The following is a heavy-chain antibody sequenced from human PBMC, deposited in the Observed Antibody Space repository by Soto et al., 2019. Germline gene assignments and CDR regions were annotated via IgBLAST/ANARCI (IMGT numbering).Heavy chain of an antibody. J-gene: IGHJ2*01. CDR1: GGSISSSKW. D-gene: IGHD6-6*01. V-gene: IGHV4-4*02. CDR3: ASQDYRSSTDASFLVNGYFDL. CDR2: IYHSGST. Sequence: QMQLQESGPGLVKPSGTLSLTCGVSGGSISSSKWWTWVRQPPGKGPEWIGEIYHSGSTNYNPSLTSRVTXSXXXSXXQFSLTLTSVTAADTAVYYCASQDYRSSTDASFLVNGYFDLWGRGILVTVSS.